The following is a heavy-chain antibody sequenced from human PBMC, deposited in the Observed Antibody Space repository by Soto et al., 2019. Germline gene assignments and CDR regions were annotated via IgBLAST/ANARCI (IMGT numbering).Heavy chain of an antibody. J-gene: IGHJ4*02. CDR2: IYYRGST. D-gene: IGHD1-26*01. Sequence: PSETLSVTCTVSGGSIRSGDHYWSWIRQTPGKGLEWIGYIYYRGSTYYNQSLKSRVTISVDTSMNQFSLTLTSVTAADTAVYYCARDPARGGGSYLGYFDYWGQGTPVTVSS. CDR3: ARDPARGGGSYLGYFDY. CDR1: GGSIRSGDHY. V-gene: IGHV4-30-4*01.